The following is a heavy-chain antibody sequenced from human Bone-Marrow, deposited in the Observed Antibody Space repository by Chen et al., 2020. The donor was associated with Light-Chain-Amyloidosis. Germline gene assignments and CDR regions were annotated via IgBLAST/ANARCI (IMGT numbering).Heavy chain of an antibody. J-gene: IGHJ4*02. CDR2: LYTGGST. Sequence: EVQLVESGGGLIQPGGSLRLSCAASGFTVSSNYMSWVRQAPGKGLEWVSVLYTGGSTYYADSVKGRFTISRDNSKNTLYLQMSNLRAEDTAVYYCARVRDPTYGGLDYWGQGTLVTVSS. V-gene: IGHV3-53*01. CDR1: GFTVSSNY. CDR3: ARVRDPTYGGLDY. D-gene: IGHD4-17*01.